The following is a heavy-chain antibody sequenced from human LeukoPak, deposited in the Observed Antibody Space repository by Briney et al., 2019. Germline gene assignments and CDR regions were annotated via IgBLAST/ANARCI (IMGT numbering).Heavy chain of an antibody. CDR3: ARDRYCADI. V-gene: IGHV3-64*04. J-gene: IGHJ3*02. CDR2: ISSNGGTT. Sequence: VQPGGCLGLSCSAPGFTLSSEAMHWVRQAPGEGLEYVSAISSNGGTTHYGNSVKGRFTISRDNSRNSLFLQMNSLRGEDTAVYYCARDRYCADIWGQGTMVTVSS. CDR1: GFTLSSEA. D-gene: IGHD2-21*01.